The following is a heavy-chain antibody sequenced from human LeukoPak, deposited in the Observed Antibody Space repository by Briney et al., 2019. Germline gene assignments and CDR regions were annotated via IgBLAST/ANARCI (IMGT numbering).Heavy chain of an antibody. CDR2: INPSGGST. CDR3: ARGHYGDYLY. V-gene: IGHV1-46*01. Sequence: ASVKVSCKASGGTFSSYAISWVRQAPGQGLEWMGIINPSGGSTSYAQKFQGRVTMTRDTSTSTVYMELSSLRSEDTAVYYCARGHYGDYLYWGQGTLVTVSS. D-gene: IGHD4-17*01. J-gene: IGHJ4*02. CDR1: GGTFSSYA.